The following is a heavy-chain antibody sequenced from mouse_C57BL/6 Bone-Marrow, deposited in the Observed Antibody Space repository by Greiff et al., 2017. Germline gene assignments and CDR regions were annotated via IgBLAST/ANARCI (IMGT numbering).Heavy chain of an antibody. D-gene: IGHD1-1*01. V-gene: IGHV1-64*01. Sequence: VQLKQPGAELVKPGASVKLSCKASGYTFTSYWMHWVKQRPGQGLEWIGMIHPNSGSTNYNEKFKSKATLTVDKSSSTAYMQLSSLTSEDSAVYYCAREVLRVAMDYWGQGTSVTVSS. J-gene: IGHJ4*01. CDR3: AREVLRVAMDY. CDR2: IHPNSGST. CDR1: GYTFTSYW.